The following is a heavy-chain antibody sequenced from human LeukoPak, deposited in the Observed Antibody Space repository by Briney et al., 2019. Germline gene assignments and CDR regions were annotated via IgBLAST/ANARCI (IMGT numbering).Heavy chain of an antibody. D-gene: IGHD3-10*01. CDR2: MYTLGNT. CDR3: ARVGPWVPQDYYYYYMDV. J-gene: IGHJ6*03. CDR1: GFTVSSNY. V-gene: IGHV3-66*01. Sequence: GGSLRLSCAASGFTVSSNYMTWVRQAPGKGLEWVSVMYTLGNTYYADSVRGRFTISRDNSKNTLYLQMNSLRAKDTAVHYCARVGPWVPQDYYYYYMDVWGKGTTVTVS.